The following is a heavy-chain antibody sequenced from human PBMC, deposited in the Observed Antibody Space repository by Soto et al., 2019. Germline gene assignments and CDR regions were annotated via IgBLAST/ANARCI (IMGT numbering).Heavy chain of an antibody. CDR3: ASAGGGGFNLIFFFDY. CDR2: ISYGGTNK. CDR1: GFSFSSYA. D-gene: IGHD3-3*01. J-gene: IGHJ4*02. V-gene: IGHV3-30-3*01. Sequence: QVQLVESGGGVVQPGRSLRLSCAASGFSFSSYAMHWVRQAPGKGLEWVASISYGGTNKYYADSVKGRFTISRDNSENTLYLQMNSLRPEDTAVFYCASAGGGGFNLIFFFDYWGLGTLVTVSS.